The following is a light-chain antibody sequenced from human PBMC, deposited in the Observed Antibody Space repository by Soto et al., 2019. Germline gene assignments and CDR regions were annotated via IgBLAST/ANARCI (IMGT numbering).Light chain of an antibody. Sequence: EIVLTQSPGTLSLSQGEGATLSCRASQSGSSSYLAWFQQKPGQPPRILIYAASSRATGVPDRFSGSGSGTDFTLSISRLEPEDFAVYYCQHFGVTTFTFGHGTRLEIK. CDR2: AAS. J-gene: IGKJ5*01. V-gene: IGKV3-20*01. CDR1: QSGSSSY. CDR3: QHFGVTTFT.